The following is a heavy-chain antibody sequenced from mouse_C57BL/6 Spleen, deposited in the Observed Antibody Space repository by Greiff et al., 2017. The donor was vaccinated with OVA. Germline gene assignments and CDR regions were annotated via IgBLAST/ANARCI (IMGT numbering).Heavy chain of an antibody. CDR1: GFTFSSYT. Sequence: EVMLVESGGGLVKPGGSLKLSCAASGFTFSSYTMSWVRQTPEKRLEWVATISGGGGNTYYPDSVKGRFTISRDNAKNTLYLQMSSLRSEDTALYYCARIYYGNYVEGAMDYWGQGTSVTVSS. J-gene: IGHJ4*01. V-gene: IGHV5-9*01. D-gene: IGHD2-1*01. CDR2: ISGGGGNT. CDR3: ARIYYGNYVEGAMDY.